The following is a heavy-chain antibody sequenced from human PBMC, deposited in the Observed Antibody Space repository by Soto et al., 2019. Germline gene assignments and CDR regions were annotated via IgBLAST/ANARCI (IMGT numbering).Heavy chain of an antibody. CDR1: GYTFTNYD. D-gene: IGHD2-21*02. Sequence: QAQLVQYGAEVKEPGASVKVSCKASGYTFTNYDISWVRQATGQGLEWMGWMHPNSANTGYAQRFQGRVSMTRDSSTNTAYIELRSLRSEDTAIYYCARMAKSVTLNWFDTWGQGTLVTVSS. CDR3: ARMAKSVTLNWFDT. V-gene: IGHV1-8*01. J-gene: IGHJ5*02. CDR2: MHPNSANT.